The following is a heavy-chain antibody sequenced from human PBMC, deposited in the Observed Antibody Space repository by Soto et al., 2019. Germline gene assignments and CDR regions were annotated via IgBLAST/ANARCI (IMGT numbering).Heavy chain of an antibody. J-gene: IGHJ4*02. D-gene: IGHD6-13*01. V-gene: IGHV3-74*01. CDR3: TRAPEQRTIDY. Sequence: EVQLVESGGGLVQPGGSLRLSCTASGFTLSDYWMHWVRQVPGKELLWVSRISVDGGSTTYADSVKGRFTISRDNAKNTLYLQMDTLRAEDTAIYSCTRAPEQRTIDYLVQGSLVTVSS. CDR2: ISVDGGST. CDR1: GFTLSDYW.